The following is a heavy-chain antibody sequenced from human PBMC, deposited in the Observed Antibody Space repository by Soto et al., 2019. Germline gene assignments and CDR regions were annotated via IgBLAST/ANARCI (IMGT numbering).Heavy chain of an antibody. D-gene: IGHD5-18*01. J-gene: IGHJ6*02. V-gene: IGHV3-23*01. CDR2: ISGSGGST. CDR1: GFTFSSYA. Sequence: EVQLLESGGGLVQPGGSLRLSCAASGFTFSSYAMSWVRQAPGKGLEWVSAISGSGGSTYYADSVKGRFTISRDNSKNTLYLQMNSLRAEDTAVYYCAKDLGYSYSTAYYYGMDVWGQGTTVTVSS. CDR3: AKDLGYSYSTAYYYGMDV.